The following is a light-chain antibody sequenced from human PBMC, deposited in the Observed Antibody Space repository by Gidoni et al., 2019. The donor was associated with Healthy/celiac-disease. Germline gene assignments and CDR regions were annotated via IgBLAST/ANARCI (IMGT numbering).Light chain of an antibody. J-gene: IGLJ2*01. V-gene: IGLV4-69*01. CDR3: QTWGTGIHVV. CDR2: LNSDGSH. CDR1: SGHSSYA. Sequence: QLVLPQSPSASASLVASAKLTCTLSSGHSSYAIAWHQQQPEKGPRYLMKLNSDGSHSKGDGIPDRFSGSSSGAERYLTISSLQSEDEADYYCQTWGTGIHVVFGGGTKLTVL.